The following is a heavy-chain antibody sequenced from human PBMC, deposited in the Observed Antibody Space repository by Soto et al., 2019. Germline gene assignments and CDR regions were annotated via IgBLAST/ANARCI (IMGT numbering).Heavy chain of an antibody. Sequence: GGSLRLSCAASGLPFSSYAMSWVRQAPGKGLEWVSAISGSGGSTYYADSVKGRFTISRDNSKNTLYLQMNSLRAEDTAVYYCAKVHIVVVPAAMADFDYWGQGTLVTVSS. CDR3: AKVHIVVVPAAMADFDY. CDR2: ISGSGGST. CDR1: GLPFSSYA. J-gene: IGHJ4*02. V-gene: IGHV3-23*01. D-gene: IGHD2-2*01.